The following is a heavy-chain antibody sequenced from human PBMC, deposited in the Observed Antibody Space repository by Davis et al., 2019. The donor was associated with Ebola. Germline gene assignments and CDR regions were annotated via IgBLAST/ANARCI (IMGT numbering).Heavy chain of an antibody. CDR3: ARPIYDSGTYYGETSYYYGMDV. J-gene: IGHJ6*04. CDR1: GFNFSSYG. D-gene: IGHD3-10*01. Sequence: GESLKIFCAASGFNFSSYGMHWVRLAPGKGLEWVAVIWVDGSKKYYADSVKGRFTISRDNSKKTLFLQMNSLRVEDSAVYYCARPIYDSGTYYGETSYYYGMDVWGKGTTVTVSS. V-gene: IGHV3-33*01. CDR2: IWVDGSKK.